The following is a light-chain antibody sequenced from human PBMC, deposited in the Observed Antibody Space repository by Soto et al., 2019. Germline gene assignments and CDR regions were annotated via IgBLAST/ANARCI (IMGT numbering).Light chain of an antibody. CDR3: SSYTSSSTWV. CDR1: SSDVGSYNY. CDR2: DVS. Sequence: QSVLTQPASVSGSPGQSITISCTGTSSDVGSYNYVSWYQQHPGKAPKLMIYDVSNRPSGVSNRFSGSKSGNTASLTISGLQAEDEADYHCSSYTSSSTWVFGTGTKVTVL. V-gene: IGLV2-14*01. J-gene: IGLJ1*01.